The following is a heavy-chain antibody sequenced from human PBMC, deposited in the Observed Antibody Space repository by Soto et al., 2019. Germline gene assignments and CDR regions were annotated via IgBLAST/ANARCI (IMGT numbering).Heavy chain of an antibody. J-gene: IGHJ4*02. V-gene: IGHV1-18*01. Sequence: QVHLVQSGAEVKKPGASVKVSCQGSGYAFTTYGITWVRQAPGQGLEWMGWISAHNGNTNYAQKLQSRVTVTRDTSTSTAYVELRSLRYDDTAVYYCARGRYGDYWGQGALVTVSS. CDR3: ARGRYGDY. CDR1: GYAFTTYG. D-gene: IGHD1-1*01. CDR2: ISAHNGNT.